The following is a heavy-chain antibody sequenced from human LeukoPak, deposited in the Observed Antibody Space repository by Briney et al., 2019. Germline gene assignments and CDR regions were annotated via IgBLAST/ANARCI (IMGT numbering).Heavy chain of an antibody. D-gene: IGHD3-10*01. CDR3: ARDPPETSRRSGLDY. CDR1: GFTFTDYR. V-gene: IGHV3-7*01. CDR2: INQDERVR. J-gene: IGHJ4*02. Sequence: GGSLRPSCTSTGFTFTDYRMAWLRQPPGTGLEWEADINQDERVRHYDDSVRGRFTIPRDNANNLVYLQMSSLRVDDTAVCYCARDPPETSRRSGLDYWGQGNLVSVSS.